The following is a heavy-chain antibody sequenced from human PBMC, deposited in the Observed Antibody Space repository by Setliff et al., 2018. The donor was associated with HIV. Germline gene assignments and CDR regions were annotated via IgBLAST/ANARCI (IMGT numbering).Heavy chain of an antibody. CDR3: TWQSPVAGSGAFDI. D-gene: IGHD6-19*01. CDR2: IYTSGNTNYNPST. CDR1: GDSISSGGYY. V-gene: IGHV4-61*02. Sequence: SETLSLTCTVSGDSISSGGYYWSWIRQPAGQGLEWIGRIYTSGNTNYNPSTNYNPSLKIRITISLETSRNQFSLRVTSVTATDTAVYYCTWQSPVAGSGAFDIWGQGTMVTVSS. J-gene: IGHJ3*02.